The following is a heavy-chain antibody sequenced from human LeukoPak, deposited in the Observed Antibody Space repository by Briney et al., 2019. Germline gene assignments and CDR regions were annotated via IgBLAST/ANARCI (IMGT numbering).Heavy chain of an antibody. J-gene: IGHJ4*02. D-gene: IGHD4-23*01. Sequence: GGSLRLSCAASGFTFDDYGMSWVRQAPGKGLEWVSNLNWNGGRTGYADSVKGRFTISRDNAKNSLYLQMNSLRAEDTAVYYCARDAATVVTKYFDYWGQGTLVTVSS. CDR1: GFTFDDYG. CDR3: ARDAATVVTKYFDY. CDR2: LNWNGGRT. V-gene: IGHV3-20*04.